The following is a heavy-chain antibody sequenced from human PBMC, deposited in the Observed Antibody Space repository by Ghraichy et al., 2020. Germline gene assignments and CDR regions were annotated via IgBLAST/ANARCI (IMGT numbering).Heavy chain of an antibody. CDR1: GGSISSYY. CDR2: IYYSGST. CDR3: ARDPGVTIFGVPSGEDAFDI. Sequence: SETLSLTCTVSGGSISSYYWSWIRQPPGKGLEWIGYIYYSGSTNYNPSLKSRVTISVDTSKNQFSLKLSSVTAADTAVYYCARDPGVTIFGVPSGEDAFDIWGQGTMVTVSS. D-gene: IGHD3-3*01. J-gene: IGHJ3*02. V-gene: IGHV4-59*01.